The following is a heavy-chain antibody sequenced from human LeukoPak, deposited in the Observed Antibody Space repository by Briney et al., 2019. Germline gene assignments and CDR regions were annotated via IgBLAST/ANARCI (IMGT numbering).Heavy chain of an antibody. V-gene: IGHV1-69*05. CDR2: IIPIFGTA. CDR1: GGTFSSYA. J-gene: IGHJ4*02. D-gene: IGHD3-22*01. CDR3: ARDDSSGYYTGFGY. Sequence: SVKVSCKASGGTFSSYAISWVRQAPGQGLEWMGGIIPIFGTANYAQKFQGRVTITTDESTSTAYMELSSLRSEGTAVYYCARDDSSGYYTGFGYWGQGTLVTVSS.